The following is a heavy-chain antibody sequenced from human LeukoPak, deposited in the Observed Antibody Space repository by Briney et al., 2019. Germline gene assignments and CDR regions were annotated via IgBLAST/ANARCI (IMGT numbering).Heavy chain of an antibody. J-gene: IGHJ5*02. CDR3: ARDKAKAGVRGVKGPNWFDP. V-gene: IGHV4-31*03. CDR1: GGSISSGGYY. D-gene: IGHD3-10*01. Sequence: SQTLSLTCTVSGGSISSGGYYWSWIRQHPGKGLEWIGYIYYSGSTYYNPSLKSRVTISVDTSKNQLSLKLSSVTAADTAVYYCARDKAKAGVRGVKGPNWFDPWGQGTLDTVSS. CDR2: IYYSGST.